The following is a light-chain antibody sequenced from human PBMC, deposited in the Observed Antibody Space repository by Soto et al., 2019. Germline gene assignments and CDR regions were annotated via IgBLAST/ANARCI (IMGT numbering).Light chain of an antibody. Sequence: QSALTQPASVSGSPGQSITISCTGTSSDVGGYHYVSWYQQDPGKAPKLMIYEVTNRPSGVSNRFSGSKSGNTASLPISELRADDEADYYCSSYTSSSTVIFGGGTKVTVL. CDR3: SSYTSSSTVI. CDR1: SSDVGGYHY. V-gene: IGLV2-14*01. CDR2: EVT. J-gene: IGLJ2*01.